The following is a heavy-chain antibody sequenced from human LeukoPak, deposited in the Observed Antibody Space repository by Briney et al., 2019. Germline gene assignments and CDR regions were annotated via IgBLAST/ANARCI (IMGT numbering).Heavy chain of an antibody. J-gene: IGHJ3*02. V-gene: IGHV4-39*07. Sequence: SETLSLTCTVSGDSISSSSYYWGWIRQPPGKGLEWIGSIYYSGSTSYNPSLKSRVTISLDTSKNQFSLKLSSVTAADTAVYYCARDRIIGVVPAAIDAFDIWGQGTMVTVSS. CDR3: ARDRIIGVVPAAIDAFDI. D-gene: IGHD2-2*01. CDR1: GDSISSSSYY. CDR2: IYYSGST.